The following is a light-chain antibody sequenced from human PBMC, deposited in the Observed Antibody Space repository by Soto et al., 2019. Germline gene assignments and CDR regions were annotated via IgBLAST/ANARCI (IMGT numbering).Light chain of an antibody. CDR3: QSFDSSLSAVV. Sequence: QAVVTQPPSVSGAPGQRVTISCTGSSSNIGAYYDVHWYQQLPGAAPKLLIYGNTNRPSGVPDRFSGSKSGASASLAISGLRAEDEADYFCQSFDSSLSAVVFGGGTKLTVL. J-gene: IGLJ2*01. CDR1: SSNIGAYYD. V-gene: IGLV1-40*03. CDR2: GNT.